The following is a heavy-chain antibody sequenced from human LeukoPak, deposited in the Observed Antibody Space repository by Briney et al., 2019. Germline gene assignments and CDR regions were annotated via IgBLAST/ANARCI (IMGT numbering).Heavy chain of an antibody. V-gene: IGHV1-24*01. Sequence: GASVKVSCKVSGKTLSELSMHWVRQAPGKGLEWMGGFDPENGETIYAQKFQGRVTLTEDRSTDTTYMEMSSLRSEDTAVYYYAKGGSNPGRHNSAWGSMDVWGQGTTVTVSS. CDR1: GKTLSELS. J-gene: IGHJ6*02. CDR2: FDPENGET. D-gene: IGHD3-16*01. CDR3: AKGGSNPGRHNSAWGSMDV.